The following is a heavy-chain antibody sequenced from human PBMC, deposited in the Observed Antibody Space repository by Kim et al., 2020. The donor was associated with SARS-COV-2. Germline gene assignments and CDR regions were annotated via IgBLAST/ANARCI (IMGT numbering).Heavy chain of an antibody. CDR3: ARWATTQQGWLDP. V-gene: IGHV4-31*03. J-gene: IGHJ5*02. D-gene: IGHD4-17*01. Sequence: SETLSLTCTVSGDSSNDGGYYWSWIRQHPGKGLEWIGYIYYTGDTYYNPSLRSRGTISLDTSQNQFSLNLFSVTAADTAVYYCARWATTQQGWLDPWGQGTLLTVSS. CDR2: IYYTGDT. CDR1: GDSSNDGGYY.